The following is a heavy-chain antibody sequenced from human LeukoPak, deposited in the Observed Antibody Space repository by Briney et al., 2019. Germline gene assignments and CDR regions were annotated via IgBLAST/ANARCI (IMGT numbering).Heavy chain of an antibody. D-gene: IGHD3-3*02. CDR3: ARAISGTFDI. CDR1: GFTFRSNW. J-gene: IGHJ3*02. V-gene: IGHV3-74*01. Sequence: GGSLRLSCAASGFTFRSNWMHWVRQVPEKGLVWVSRINSDASSTTYADSVKGRFTISRDNAKNTLYLQMNSLRAEDTAVYYCARAISGTFDIWGQGTMVIVSS. CDR2: INSDASST.